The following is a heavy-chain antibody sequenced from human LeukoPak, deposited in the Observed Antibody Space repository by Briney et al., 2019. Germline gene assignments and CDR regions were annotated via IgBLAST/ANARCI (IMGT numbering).Heavy chain of an antibody. D-gene: IGHD2-2*01. J-gene: IGHJ6*03. CDR1: GGTFSSYA. V-gene: IGHV1-69*05. Sequence: SVKVSCKASGGTFSSYAISWVRHAPGQGLEWMGGIIPIFGTANYAQKFQGRVTITTDESTSTAYMELSSLRSEDTAVYYCARGAEGTLPAWVTYYYMDVWGKGTTVTVSS. CDR3: ARGAEGTLPAWVTYYYMDV. CDR2: IIPIFGTA.